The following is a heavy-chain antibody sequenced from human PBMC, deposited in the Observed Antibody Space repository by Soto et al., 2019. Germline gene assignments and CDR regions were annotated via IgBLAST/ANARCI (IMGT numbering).Heavy chain of an antibody. CDR2: IIPIFGTA. V-gene: IGHV1-69*13. CDR3: ARDDSGGAKDY. CDR1: GDTFSTYA. D-gene: IGHD6-19*01. J-gene: IGHJ4*02. Sequence: SVKVSCKASGDTFSTYAISWVRQAPGQGLEWMGGIIPIFGTANYAQKFQGRVTITADESTSTAYMELSSLRSEDTAVYYCARDDSGGAKDYWGQGTLVTVSS.